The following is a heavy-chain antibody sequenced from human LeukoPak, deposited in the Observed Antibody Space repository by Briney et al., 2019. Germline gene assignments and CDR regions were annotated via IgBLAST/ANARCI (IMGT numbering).Heavy chain of an antibody. CDR3: ARANYDSSGYYYADY. CDR2: INPSGGST. J-gene: IGHJ4*02. D-gene: IGHD3-22*01. Sequence: ASVKVSCKASGYTFTSYYMHWVRQAPGQGLEWMGMINPSGGSTSYAQKFQGRVTMTRDTSTSTVYMELSSLRSEDTAVYYCARANYDSSGYYYADYWGQGTLVTVSS. CDR1: GYTFTSYY. V-gene: IGHV1-46*01.